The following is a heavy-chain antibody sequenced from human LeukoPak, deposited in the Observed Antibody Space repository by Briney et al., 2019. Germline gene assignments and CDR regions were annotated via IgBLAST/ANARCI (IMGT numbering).Heavy chain of an antibody. CDR3: AKSRWDIVVVPAAAGPDY. Sequence: GGSLRLSCTASGFTFSNYAMSWVRQAPGKGLEWVSAISGSGGSTYYADSVKGRFTISRDNSKNTLYLQMNSLRAEDTAVYYCAKSRWDIVVVPAAAGPDYWGQGTLVTVSS. D-gene: IGHD2-2*01. J-gene: IGHJ4*02. V-gene: IGHV3-23*01. CDR1: GFTFSNYA. CDR2: ISGSGGST.